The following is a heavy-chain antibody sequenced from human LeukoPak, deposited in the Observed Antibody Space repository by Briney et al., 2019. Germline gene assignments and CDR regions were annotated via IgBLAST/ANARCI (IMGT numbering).Heavy chain of an antibody. CDR2: INHSGST. Sequence: SETLSLTCAVYGGSFSGYYWSWIRQPPGKGLEWIGEINHSGSTNYNPSLKSRVTISVDTSKNQFSLKLSSVTAADTAVYYCASGGYPGYYYYYYMDVWGKGTTVTVSS. J-gene: IGHJ6*03. V-gene: IGHV4-34*01. CDR3: ASGGYPGYYYYYYMDV. D-gene: IGHD1-1*01. CDR1: GGSFSGYY.